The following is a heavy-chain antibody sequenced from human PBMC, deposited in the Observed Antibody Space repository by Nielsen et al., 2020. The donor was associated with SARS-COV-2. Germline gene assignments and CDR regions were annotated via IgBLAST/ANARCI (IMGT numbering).Heavy chain of an antibody. Sequence: ASVKVSCKASGYTFTSYHLHWVRQAPGQGLEWMGIIHPGGGGTSYAQQFQGRITVTRETSTATVYMELSSLRSDDTALYYCARTSWSKVVSDYYYYYGMDVWGQGTTVTVSS. CDR2: IHPGGGGT. CDR3: ARTSWSKVVSDYYYYYGMDV. CDR1: GYTFTSYH. V-gene: IGHV1-46*01. J-gene: IGHJ6*02. D-gene: IGHD3-22*01.